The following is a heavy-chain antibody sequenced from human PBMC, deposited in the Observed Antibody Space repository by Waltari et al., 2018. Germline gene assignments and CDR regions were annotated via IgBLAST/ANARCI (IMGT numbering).Heavy chain of an antibody. CDR1: GGSISSSSYY. Sequence: QLQLQESGPGLVKPSETLSLTCTVSGGSISSSSYYWGWIRQPPGKGLEWIGSIYYSGSTYYNPSLKSRVTISVDTSKNQFSLKLSSVTAADTAVYYCARRAGWLAREDYFDYWGQGTLVTVSS. CDR3: ARRAGWLAREDYFDY. CDR2: IYYSGST. V-gene: IGHV4-39*01. D-gene: IGHD2-15*01. J-gene: IGHJ4*02.